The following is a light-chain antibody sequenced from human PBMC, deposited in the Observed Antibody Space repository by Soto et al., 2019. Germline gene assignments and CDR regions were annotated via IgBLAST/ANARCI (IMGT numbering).Light chain of an antibody. Sequence: EIVLTQSPGTLSLSPGERATLSCRASQSVSSSYLAWYQQQPGQAPRLLIYGASSRATGLPDRFSGSGSGTDFTLPISSLEPEDFAVYYCQQYGSSPPYTFGQGTKLEIK. CDR1: QSVSSSY. J-gene: IGKJ2*01. V-gene: IGKV3-20*01. CDR3: QQYGSSPPYT. CDR2: GAS.